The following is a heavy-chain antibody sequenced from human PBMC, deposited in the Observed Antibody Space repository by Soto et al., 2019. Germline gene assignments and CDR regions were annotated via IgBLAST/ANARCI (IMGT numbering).Heavy chain of an antibody. D-gene: IGHD3-16*02. CDR2: IDPSDSYT. CDR1: GDSFTSYW. J-gene: IGHJ6*02. V-gene: IGHV5-10-1*01. Sequence: PVESLKISWKGSGDSFTSYWISWVRQMPGKGLEWMGRIDPSDSYTNYSPSFQGHVTISADKSISTAYLQWSSLKASDTAMYYCARVDKGMDVWGQGTTVTVSS. CDR3: ARVDKGMDV.